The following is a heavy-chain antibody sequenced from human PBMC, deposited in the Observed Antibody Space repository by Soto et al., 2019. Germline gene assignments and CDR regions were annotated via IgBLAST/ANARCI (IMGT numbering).Heavy chain of an antibody. D-gene: IGHD1-26*01. J-gene: IGHJ4*02. V-gene: IGHV3-30*18. CDR3: AKGYSGNYFDY. Sequence: GGSLRLSCAASGFSFSTYGIHWVRQAPGKGLEWVAVISNDGSNKYYGDSVKGRFTISRDNSRNTLYLQMNSLRTEDTAIYYCAKGYSGNYFDYWGQGTLVTVSS. CDR1: GFSFSTYG. CDR2: ISNDGSNK.